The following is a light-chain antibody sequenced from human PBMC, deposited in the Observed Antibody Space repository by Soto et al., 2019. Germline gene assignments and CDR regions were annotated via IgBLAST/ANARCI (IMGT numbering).Light chain of an antibody. CDR3: QQYGSCHNT. J-gene: IGKJ4*01. CDR1: QSVSGSY. CDR2: GAS. Sequence: VWTQSPETLSFSPGERATLSCRVSQSVSGSYLAWYQQISGQAPRLLIYGASSRATGIPDMFSGSGSGTDFTLTISRLQPEDFAVYYCQQYGSCHNTFCGGTKVDIK. V-gene: IGKV3-20*01.